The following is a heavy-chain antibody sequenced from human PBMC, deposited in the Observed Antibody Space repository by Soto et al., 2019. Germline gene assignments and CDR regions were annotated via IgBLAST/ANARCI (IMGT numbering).Heavy chain of an antibody. D-gene: IGHD6-13*01. Sequence: QVQLVESGGGVVQPGRSLRLSCAASGFTFSSYGMHWVRQAPGKGLEWVAVIWYDGSNKYYADSVKGRFTISRDNSKNTLYLQMNSLRAEDTAVYYCARDAGYSSSWYGMVGQSYYHYGMDVWGQGTTVTVSS. V-gene: IGHV3-33*01. J-gene: IGHJ6*02. CDR2: IWYDGSNK. CDR3: ARDAGYSSSWYGMVGQSYYHYGMDV. CDR1: GFTFSSYG.